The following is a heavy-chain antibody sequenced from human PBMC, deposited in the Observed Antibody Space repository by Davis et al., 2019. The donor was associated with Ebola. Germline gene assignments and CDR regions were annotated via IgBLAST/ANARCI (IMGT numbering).Heavy chain of an antibody. D-gene: IGHD3-3*01. CDR3: ARVPSITIFGVENYYYYGMDV. J-gene: IGHJ6*02. CDR1: GFIFSTYG. V-gene: IGHV3-11*01. Sequence: GESLKISCAASGFIFSTYGMSWIRQAPGKGLEWVSYISSSGSTIYYADSVKGRFTISRDNAKNSLYLQMNSLRAEDTAVYYCARVPSITIFGVENYYYYGMDVWGQGTTVTVSS. CDR2: ISSSGSTI.